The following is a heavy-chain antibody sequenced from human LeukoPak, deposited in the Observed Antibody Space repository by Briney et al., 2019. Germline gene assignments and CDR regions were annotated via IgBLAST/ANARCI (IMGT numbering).Heavy chain of an antibody. Sequence: SETLSLTCTVSGGSISSYYWSWIRQPAGQGLEWIGRIYGSGNTNYNPSLKSRVTMSVDTSKNQFSLKMSSATAADTAVYYCARGRYYYGSGSHFDYWGQGTLVIVSS. V-gene: IGHV4-4*07. CDR2: IYGSGNT. CDR3: ARGRYYYGSGSHFDY. J-gene: IGHJ4*02. D-gene: IGHD3-10*01. CDR1: GGSISSYY.